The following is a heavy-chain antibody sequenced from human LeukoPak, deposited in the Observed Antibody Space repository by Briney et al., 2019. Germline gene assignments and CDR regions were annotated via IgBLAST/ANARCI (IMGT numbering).Heavy chain of an antibody. CDR3: ARNYYDSSGYYYVGY. Sequence: PGGSLRLSCAASGFTVSSNYMSWVRQAPGKGLEWGSVIYSGGSTYYADSVKGRFTISRDNSKNTLYLQMNSLRAEDTAVYYCARNYYDSSGYYYVGYWGQGTLVTVSS. J-gene: IGHJ4*02. V-gene: IGHV3-53*01. D-gene: IGHD3-22*01. CDR2: IYSGGST. CDR1: GFTVSSNY.